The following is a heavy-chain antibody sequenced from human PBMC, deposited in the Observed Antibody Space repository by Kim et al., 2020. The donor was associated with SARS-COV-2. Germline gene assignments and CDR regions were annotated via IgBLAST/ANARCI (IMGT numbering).Heavy chain of an antibody. Sequence: SETLSLTCTVSGGSISSGGYYWSWIRQHPGKGLEWIGYIYYSGSTYYNPSLKSRVTISVDTSKNQFSLKLSSVTAADTAVYYCAREIPGGDDSSGYLDYWGQGTLVTVSS. J-gene: IGHJ4*02. D-gene: IGHD3-22*01. V-gene: IGHV4-31*03. CDR3: AREIPGGDDSSGYLDY. CDR1: GGSISSGGYY. CDR2: IYYSGST.